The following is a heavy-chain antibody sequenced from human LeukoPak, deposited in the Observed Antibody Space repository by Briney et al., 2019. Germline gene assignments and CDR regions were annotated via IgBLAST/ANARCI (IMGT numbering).Heavy chain of an antibody. J-gene: IGHJ4*02. D-gene: IGHD6-19*01. V-gene: IGHV3-23*01. CDR2: ISGSGGST. CDR1: GFTFSSYD. Sequence: GGSLRLSCAASGFTFSSYDMSWVRQAPRKGLEWVSAISGSGGSTDYADSVKGRFTISRDNSKNTLYLQMNSLRAEDTAVYYCAKDSYSSGWYTGYFFDYWGQGTLVTVSS. CDR3: AKDSYSSGWYTGYFFDY.